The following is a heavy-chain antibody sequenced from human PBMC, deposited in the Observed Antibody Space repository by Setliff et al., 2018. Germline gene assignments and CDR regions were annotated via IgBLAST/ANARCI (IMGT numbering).Heavy chain of an antibody. CDR3: ARSGYGSGSYYKVDY. D-gene: IGHD3-10*01. V-gene: IGHV4-39*01. J-gene: IGHJ4*02. Sequence: PSETLSLTCTVSGGSISSSSYYWGWIRQPPGKGLEWIGSIYYSGSTYYNPSLKSRVTISVDTSKNQFSLKLSSATAADTAVYYCARSGYGSGSYYKVDYWGQGTLVTVSS. CDR2: IYYSGST. CDR1: GGSISSSSYY.